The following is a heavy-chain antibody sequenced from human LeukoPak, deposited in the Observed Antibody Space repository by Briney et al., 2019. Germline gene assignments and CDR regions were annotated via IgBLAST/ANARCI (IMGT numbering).Heavy chain of an antibody. CDR1: GYTFNSYY. Sequence: GASVKVSCKASGYTFNSYYMHWVRQAPGQGLEWMGGIIPIFGTANYAQKFQGRVTITADKSTSTAYMELSSLRSEDTAVYYCARSVVVVANHYYFDYWGQGTLVTVSS. CDR3: ARSVVVVANHYYFDY. J-gene: IGHJ4*02. CDR2: IIPIFGTA. D-gene: IGHD2-15*01. V-gene: IGHV1-69*06.